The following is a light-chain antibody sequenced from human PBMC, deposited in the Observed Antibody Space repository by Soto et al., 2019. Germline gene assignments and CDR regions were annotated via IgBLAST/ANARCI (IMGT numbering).Light chain of an antibody. J-gene: IGLJ1*01. Sequence: QSALTQPASVSGSPGQSITISCTGTSNDVGGYNYVSWYQQHPGKAPKLMIYEVSNRPSGVSNRFSGSKSGNTASLTISGLQAEDEADYYCTSYTSSTPRVFGTGTNLTVL. V-gene: IGLV2-14*01. CDR2: EVS. CDR3: TSYTSSTPRV. CDR1: SNDVGGYNY.